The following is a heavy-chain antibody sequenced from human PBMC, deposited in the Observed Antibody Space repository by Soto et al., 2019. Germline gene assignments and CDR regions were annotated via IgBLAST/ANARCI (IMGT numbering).Heavy chain of an antibody. J-gene: IGHJ3*02. Sequence: EVQLVEYGGGLVKPGRSLRLSCTASGLSFSSDSMNWVRQAPGKGLEWVSSISGSSSYIYYADSVKGRFTISRDNAKNSVYLQMNSLRAEDTAVYYCARGLGYCNVGSCSGAFDMWGQGTMVTVSS. V-gene: IGHV3-21*01. CDR2: ISGSSSYI. D-gene: IGHD2-15*01. CDR1: GLSFSSDS. CDR3: ARGLGYCNVGSCSGAFDM.